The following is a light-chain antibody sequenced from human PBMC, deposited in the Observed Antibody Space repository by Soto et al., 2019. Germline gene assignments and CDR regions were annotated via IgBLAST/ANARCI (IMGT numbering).Light chain of an antibody. J-gene: IGKJ3*01. CDR2: AAS. CDR1: QGISSY. Sequence: AIRMTQSPSSLSASTGDRVTITCRASQGISSYLAWYQQKPGKAPNLLIYAASTLQSGVPSRFRGSGSGIDFTVTVSCLQSEDFATYYCQQYYSYPPTFGPGTKVDIK. V-gene: IGKV1-8*01. CDR3: QQYYSYPPT.